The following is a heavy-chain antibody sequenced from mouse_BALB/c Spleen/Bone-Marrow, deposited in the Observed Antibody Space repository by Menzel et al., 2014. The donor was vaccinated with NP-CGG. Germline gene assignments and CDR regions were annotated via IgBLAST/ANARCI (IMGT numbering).Heavy chain of an antibody. Sequence: QVQLKQSGAELVKPGASVKLSCKASGYTFNCYYMYWVKQRPGQGLEWIGEINPSNGGINFNEKFKSKATLTVDKSSSTAYMQLSSLTSEDSAVYYCTREGAYWGQGTLVTVSA. J-gene: IGHJ3*01. CDR3: TREGAY. CDR1: GYTFNCYY. CDR2: INPSNGGI. V-gene: IGHV1S81*02.